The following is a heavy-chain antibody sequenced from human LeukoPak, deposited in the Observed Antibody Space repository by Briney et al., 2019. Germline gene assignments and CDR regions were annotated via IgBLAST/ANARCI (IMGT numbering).Heavy chain of an antibody. J-gene: IGHJ5*02. Sequence: PGGSLRLSCAASGFTFSSYAMHWVRQASGKGLEWVAVISYDGINKYYADSVKGRFTISRDNSKNTLYLQMNSLRAEDTAVYYCARDPASAGWFDPWGQGTLVTVSS. CDR1: GFTFSSYA. CDR3: ARDPASAGWFDP. V-gene: IGHV3-30-3*01. CDR2: ISYDGINK.